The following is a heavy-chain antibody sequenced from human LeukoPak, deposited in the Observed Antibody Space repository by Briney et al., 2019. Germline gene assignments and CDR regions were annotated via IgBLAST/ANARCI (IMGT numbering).Heavy chain of an antibody. D-gene: IGHD3-22*01. CDR3: AQSSYYDASGYYREYYFDY. J-gene: IGHJ4*02. CDR2: ISGSGGST. V-gene: IGHV3-23*01. Sequence: PGGSLRLSCAASGFTFSSYAMSWVRQAPGKGLEWVSSISGSGGSTHYADSVKGRFTISRDKTKNTLYLQMNSLRAEDTAVYYCAQSSYYDASGYYREYYFDYWGQGTLVTVSS. CDR1: GFTFSSYA.